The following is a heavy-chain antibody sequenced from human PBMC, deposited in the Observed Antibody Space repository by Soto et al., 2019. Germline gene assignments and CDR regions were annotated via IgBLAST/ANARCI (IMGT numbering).Heavy chain of an antibody. CDR2: VYYSGRT. CDR3: AGDYGSGSYRFDY. J-gene: IGHJ4*02. D-gene: IGHD3-10*01. CDR1: GDSFSSYS. V-gene: IGHV4-59*01. Sequence: LETLSLTCSVSGDSFSSYSWSWIRRPPGRGLEWIGYVYYSGRTTYNPSLKSRLTISLDTSKNQFSLRLSSVTAADTAVYYCAGDYGSGSYRFDYWGQGTLVTVSS.